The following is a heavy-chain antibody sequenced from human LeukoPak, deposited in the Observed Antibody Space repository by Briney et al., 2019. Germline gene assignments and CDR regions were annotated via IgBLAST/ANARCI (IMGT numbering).Heavy chain of an antibody. D-gene: IGHD3-3*01. V-gene: IGHV4-4*07. CDR3: ARDLGFWSGPDY. Sequence: PSETLSLTCTVSGGSISSYHWSWIRQPAGKGLQWIGRIYSSGSTNYSPSLKSRDTMSVDTSKNQFSLRLTSVTAADTAVYYCARDLGFWSGPDYWGQGTLVTVSS. CDR1: GGSISSYH. CDR2: IYSSGST. J-gene: IGHJ4*02.